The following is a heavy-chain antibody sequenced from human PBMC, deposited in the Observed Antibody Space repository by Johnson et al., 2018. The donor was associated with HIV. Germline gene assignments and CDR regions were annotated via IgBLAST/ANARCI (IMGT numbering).Heavy chain of an antibody. Sequence: QVQLVESGGGLIKPGGSLRLSCAASAFTFSNAWMTWVRQAPGKGLEWVSYISSSGSTIYYAASVGGRVTISRDNAKNSLYLQMNSLRPEDTAVYYCARDSSSGWYPHAFDIWGQGTMVTVSS. CDR3: ARDSSSGWYPHAFDI. CDR1: AFTFSNAW. V-gene: IGHV3-11*04. CDR2: ISSSGSTI. D-gene: IGHD6-19*01. J-gene: IGHJ3*02.